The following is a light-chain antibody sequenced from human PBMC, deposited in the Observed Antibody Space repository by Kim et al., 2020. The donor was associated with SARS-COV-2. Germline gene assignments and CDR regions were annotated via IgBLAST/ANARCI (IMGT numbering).Light chain of an antibody. CDR1: YLGEKY. J-gene: IGLJ1*01. V-gene: IGLV3-1*01. CDR2: QDR. Sequence: SGAPGQTATITCAGHYLGEKYASLYQQKPGQSPVLVIYQDRKRPSGIPERFSGFNSGNTATLTISGTQAMDEADYYCQAWDSNTYVFGAGTKVTVL. CDR3: QAWDSNTYV.